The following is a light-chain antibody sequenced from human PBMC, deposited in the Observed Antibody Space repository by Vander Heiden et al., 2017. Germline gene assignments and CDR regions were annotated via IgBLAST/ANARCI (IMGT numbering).Light chain of an antibody. J-gene: IGKJ1*01. CDR3: QQYYSTPRT. V-gene: IGKV4-1*01. CDR2: WAS. Sequence: DIVMTQSPDSLAVSLGERATINCKSSKSVLYSSNNKNYLAWYQQKPGQPPKLLIYWASTRESGVPDRFSGSGSGTDFTLTISSLQAEDVAVYDCQQYYSTPRTFGQGTKVEIK. CDR1: KSVLYSSNNKNY.